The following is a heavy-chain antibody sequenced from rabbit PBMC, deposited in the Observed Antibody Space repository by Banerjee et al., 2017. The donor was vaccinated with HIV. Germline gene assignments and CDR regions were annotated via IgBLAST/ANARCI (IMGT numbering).Heavy chain of an antibody. J-gene: IGHJ4*01. CDR3: ARDANAYGDNYDL. V-gene: IGHV1S40*01. D-gene: IGHD2-1*01. CDR1: GFTFSSSYW. Sequence: QSLEESGGDLVKPGASLALTCTASGFTFSSSYWICWVRQAPGKGLEWSGCIAAGSGSAYYARWAEGRFIISKTSSTTVTLQMTSLTVADTATYFCARDANAYGDNYDLWGQGTLVTVS. CDR2: IAAGSGSA.